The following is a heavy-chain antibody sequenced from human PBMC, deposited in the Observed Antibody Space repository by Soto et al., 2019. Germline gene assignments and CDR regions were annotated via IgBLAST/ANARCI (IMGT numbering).Heavy chain of an antibody. V-gene: IGHV3-15*07. CDR2: IKSKTDGETT. CDR1: GFTFSDAW. CDR3: TTESLVRIPR. Sequence: EVHLVESGGGLVKPGESLRLSCAASGFTFSDAWMNWVRQAPGKGLEWVGRIKSKTDGETTDYAAPVKGKFTISKDDSKNTLYLQMNSLQTEDTAVYYCTTESLVRIPRWGQGTLVTVSS. D-gene: IGHD3-10*01. J-gene: IGHJ4*02.